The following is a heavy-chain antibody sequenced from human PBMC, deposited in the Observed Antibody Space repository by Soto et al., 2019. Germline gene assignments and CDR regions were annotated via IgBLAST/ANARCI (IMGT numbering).Heavy chain of an antibody. Sequence: QPGGSLRLSCAASGFTFSSYAMHWVRQAPGKGLEWVAAISYDGSDQYYADSVKGRFTISRDNSKNTLFLQMNSLRADDTAVYYCARDGGSGTAVAGTQDHYYYYGMDVRGPGTTVTVSS. CDR2: ISYDGSDQ. D-gene: IGHD6-19*01. J-gene: IGHJ6*02. V-gene: IGHV3-30-3*01. CDR3: ARDGGSGTAVAGTQDHYYYYGMDV. CDR1: GFTFSSYA.